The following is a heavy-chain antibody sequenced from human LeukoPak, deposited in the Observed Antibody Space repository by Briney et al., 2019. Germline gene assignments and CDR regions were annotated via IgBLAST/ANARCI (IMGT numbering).Heavy chain of an antibody. CDR2: INHSVST. D-gene: IGHD1-26*01. V-gene: IGHV4-34*01. CDR3: ARTLVGGATFY. Sequence: PSETLSLTCAVYGGSLSGYYGSWIRQPPGKGLEWIGEINHSVSTNYNPSLKSRVTISVDTSKNQFSLKMSSVPAADTDVYYCARTLVGGATFYWGRGTLVTVSS. CDR1: GGSLSGYY. J-gene: IGHJ4*02.